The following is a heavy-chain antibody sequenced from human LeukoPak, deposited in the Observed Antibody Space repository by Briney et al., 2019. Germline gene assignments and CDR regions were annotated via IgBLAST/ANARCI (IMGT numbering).Heavy chain of an antibody. J-gene: IGHJ4*02. CDR2: ISAYNGNT. CDR1: GYSFTSYG. V-gene: IGHV1-18*01. CDR3: ARDGRIQLWFEGAWVDY. D-gene: IGHD5-18*01. Sequence: GASVKVSCKASGYSFTSYGISWVRQAPGQGLEWMGWISAYNGNTNYAQKLQGRVTMTADTSTSTAYMELRSLRSDDTAVYYCARDGRIQLWFEGAWVDYWGQGTLVTVSS.